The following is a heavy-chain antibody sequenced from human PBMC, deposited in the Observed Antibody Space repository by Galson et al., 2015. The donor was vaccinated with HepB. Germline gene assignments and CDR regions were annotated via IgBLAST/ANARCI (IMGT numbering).Heavy chain of an antibody. CDR2: IYYSGST. Sequence: LTCTVSGGSISSSSYYWGWIRQPPGKGLEWIGSIYYSGSTYYNPSLKSRVTISVDTSKNQFPLKLSSVTAADTAVYYCARWGATNWFDPWGQGTLVTVSS. D-gene: IGHD3-16*01. V-gene: IGHV4-39*01. CDR3: ARWGATNWFDP. CDR1: GGSISSSSYY. J-gene: IGHJ5*02.